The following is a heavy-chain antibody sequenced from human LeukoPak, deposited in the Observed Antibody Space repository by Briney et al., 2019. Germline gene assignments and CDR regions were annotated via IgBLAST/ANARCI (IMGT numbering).Heavy chain of an antibody. CDR1: GFTFSSYS. Sequence: PGGSLRLSCAASGFTFSSYSMNWVRQAPGKGLEWVSYISSSSSTIYYADSVKGRFTISRDNAKNSLYLQMNSLRAEDTAVYYCARDYYGSGSYYMGLWGQGTLVTVSS. CDR3: ARDYYGSGSYYMGL. J-gene: IGHJ4*02. D-gene: IGHD3-10*01. CDR2: ISSSSSTI. V-gene: IGHV3-48*04.